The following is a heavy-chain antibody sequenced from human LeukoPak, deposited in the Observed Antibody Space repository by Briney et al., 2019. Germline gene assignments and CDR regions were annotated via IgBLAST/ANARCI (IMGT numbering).Heavy chain of an antibody. CDR1: GFTVSTNC. J-gene: IGHJ4*02. CDR3: ARVDTVMAYYFDL. V-gene: IGHV3-53*04. D-gene: IGHD5-18*01. Sequence: PGGSLRLSCAASGFTVSTNCMTWVRQAPGKGLEWVSTIYSGGTTYYADSVMGRFTISGHNSRNTLYLQMNSLRAEDTAVYYCARVDTVMAYYFDLWGQGTLVTVS. CDR2: IYSGGTT.